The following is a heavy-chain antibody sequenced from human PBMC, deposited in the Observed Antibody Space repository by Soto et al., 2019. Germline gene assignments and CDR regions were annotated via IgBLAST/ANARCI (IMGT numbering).Heavy chain of an antibody. CDR2: ISPYDDDT. D-gene: IGHD3-22*01. J-gene: IGHJ6*02. V-gene: IGHV1-18*01. CDR1: GYTFSSYG. Sequence: QAQLVQSGPEVKKPGASVKVSCKASGYTFSSYGISWVRQAPGQGLEWLGWISPYDDDTKYAQNLQGRVRMTTDTSPRTVYMYLRSLTSDDTAIYYCARGGYYDSSGSRNYHFYGMDVWGQGTTVTVSS. CDR3: ARGGYYDSSGSRNYHFYGMDV.